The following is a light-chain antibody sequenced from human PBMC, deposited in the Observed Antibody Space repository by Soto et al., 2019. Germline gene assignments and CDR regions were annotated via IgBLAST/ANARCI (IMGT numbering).Light chain of an antibody. CDR2: DAS. CDR1: QSISSW. J-gene: IGKJ4*01. V-gene: IGKV1-5*01. CDR3: QQYNSYPLA. Sequence: DIQMTQSPSTLSASVGDRVTITCRASQSISSWLAWYQQKPGKAPKLLIYDASSLESGVPSRFRGSESGKECPLTISRPQPDDFATYYCQQYNSYPLAVGGGTQVEIK.